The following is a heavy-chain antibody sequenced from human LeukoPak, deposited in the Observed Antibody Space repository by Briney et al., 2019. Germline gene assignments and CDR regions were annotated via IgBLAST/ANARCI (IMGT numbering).Heavy chain of an antibody. Sequence: PGRSLRVSCAASGFTFSNYALYWVRQARGKGLEWVAVISYTGSNKYYADSVKGRFTISRDNSKNTLYLQMNSLRAEDTAVYYCARGVGLRHFDYWGQGTLVTVSS. CDR1: GFTFSNYA. CDR3: ARGVGLRHFDY. V-gene: IGHV3-30*04. D-gene: IGHD1-26*01. J-gene: IGHJ4*02. CDR2: ISYTGSNK.